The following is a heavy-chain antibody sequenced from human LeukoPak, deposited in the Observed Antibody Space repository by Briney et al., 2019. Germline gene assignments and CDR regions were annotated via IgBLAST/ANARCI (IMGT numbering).Heavy chain of an antibody. V-gene: IGHV4-39*01. Sequence: PSETLSLTCTVSGGSISSSTYYWGWIRQPPGKGLEWIESSYYSGSTYSTPSLKSRVTIFVDTSKNQFSLKLSSVTAADTAVYYCATMSSGWYRNWYFDLWGRGTLVTVSS. CDR3: ATMSSGWYRNWYFDL. J-gene: IGHJ2*01. CDR2: SYYSGST. D-gene: IGHD6-19*01. CDR1: GGSISSSTYY.